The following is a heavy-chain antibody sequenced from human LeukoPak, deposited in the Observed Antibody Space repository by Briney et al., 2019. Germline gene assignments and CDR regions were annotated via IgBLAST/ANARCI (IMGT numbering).Heavy chain of an antibody. CDR2: ISSSSSYI. D-gene: IGHD5-24*01. Sequence: KAGGSLRLSCAASGFTFSSYSMNWVRQAPGKGLEWVSSISSSSSYIYYADSVKGRFTISRDNAKNSLYLQMNSLRAEDTAVYYCATAITLSVEDWFDPWGQGTLVTVSS. CDR1: GFTFSSYS. V-gene: IGHV3-21*01. J-gene: IGHJ5*02. CDR3: ATAITLSVEDWFDP.